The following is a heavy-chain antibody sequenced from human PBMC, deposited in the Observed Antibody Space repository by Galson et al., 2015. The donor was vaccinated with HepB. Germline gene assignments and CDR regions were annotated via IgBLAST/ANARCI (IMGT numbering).Heavy chain of an antibody. J-gene: IGHJ4*02. CDR3: ARGGQLRRASFDY. CDR1: GFTFSSYA. CDR2: ISYDGSNK. Sequence: SLRLSCAASGFTFSSYAMHWVRQAPGKGLEWVAVISYDGSNKYYADSVKGRFTISRDNSKNTLYLQMNSLRAEDTAVYYCARGGQLRRASFDYWGQGTLVTVSS. V-gene: IGHV3-30-3*01. D-gene: IGHD2-2*01.